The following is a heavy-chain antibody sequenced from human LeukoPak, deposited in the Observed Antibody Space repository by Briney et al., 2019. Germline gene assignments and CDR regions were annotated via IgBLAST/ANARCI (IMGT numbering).Heavy chain of an antibody. CDR1: GYTFTGYY. Sequence: SVKVSCKASGYTFTGYYIHWVRQAPGQGLEWMGGIIPIFGTANYAQKFQGRVTITADESTSTAYMELSSLRSEDTAVYYCARGEGYYYYYYMDVWGKGTTVTVSS. V-gene: IGHV1-69*13. J-gene: IGHJ6*03. CDR2: IIPIFGTA. CDR3: ARGEGYYYYYYMDV.